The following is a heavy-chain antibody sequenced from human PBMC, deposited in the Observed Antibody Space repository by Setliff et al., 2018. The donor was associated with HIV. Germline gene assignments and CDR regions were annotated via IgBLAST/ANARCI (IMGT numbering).Heavy chain of an antibody. CDR1: GFTFSSYT. V-gene: IGHV3-21*01. J-gene: IGHJ6*02. CDR2: ISSSSYYI. D-gene: IGHD6-13*01. CDR3: ARDCRVGWVFTYGMDV. Sequence: GGSLRLSCAASGFTFSSYTMNWVRQAPGKGLEWVSSISSSSYYIYYADSVKGRFTISRDNAKNSLFLQMNSLRAEDTAVYYCARDCRVGWVFTYGMDVWGQGTTVTVSS.